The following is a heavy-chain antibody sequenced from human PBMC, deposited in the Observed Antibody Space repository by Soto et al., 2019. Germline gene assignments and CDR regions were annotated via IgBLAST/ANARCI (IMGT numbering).Heavy chain of an antibody. CDR1: GFSLSTSGVG. D-gene: IGHD6-6*01. CDR2: IYWDDDK. Sequence: QITLKESGPTLVKPTQTLTLTCTFSGFSLSTSGVGVGWIRQPPGKALEWLALIYWDDDKRYSPSLKSRLTITQDTSRNQVVLTMTNMDTVDTATYYCAHRPSPTRRESAFDIWGQGTMVTVSS. CDR3: AHRPSPTRRESAFDI. V-gene: IGHV2-5*02. J-gene: IGHJ3*02.